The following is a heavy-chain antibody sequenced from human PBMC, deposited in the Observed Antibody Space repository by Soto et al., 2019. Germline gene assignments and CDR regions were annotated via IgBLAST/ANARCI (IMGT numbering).Heavy chain of an antibody. Sequence: SVKVSCKASGGTFSSYAISWVRQAPGQGLEWMGGIIPIFGTANYAQKFQGRVTITADESTSTAYMELSSLRSEDTAVYYCARDSRYSSSWYDYYGMDVWGQGTTVTVSS. CDR3: ARDSRYSSSWYDYYGMDV. CDR2: IIPIFGTA. V-gene: IGHV1-69*13. CDR1: GGTFSSYA. J-gene: IGHJ6*02. D-gene: IGHD6-13*01.